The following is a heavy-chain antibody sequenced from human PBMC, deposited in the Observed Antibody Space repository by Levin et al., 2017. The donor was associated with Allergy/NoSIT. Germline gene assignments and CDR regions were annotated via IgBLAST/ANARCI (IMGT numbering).Heavy chain of an antibody. J-gene: IGHJ4*02. CDR1: GGTFSSYA. CDR2: IIPIFGTA. D-gene: IGHD3-22*01. Sequence: SVKVSCKASGGTFSSYAISWVRQAPGQGLEWMGGIIPIFGTANYAQKFQGRVTITADESTSTAYMELSSLRSEDTAVYYCASNRWDYDSSGYPIDYWGQGTLVTVSS. V-gene: IGHV1-69*13. CDR3: ASNRWDYDSSGYPIDY.